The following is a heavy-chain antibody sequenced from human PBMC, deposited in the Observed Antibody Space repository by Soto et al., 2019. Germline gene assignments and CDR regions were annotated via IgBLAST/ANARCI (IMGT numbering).Heavy chain of an antibody. CDR3: ARVLGYSYVDYYFMDV. D-gene: IGHD5-18*01. Sequence: ASVKVSCKASGGTFSSYAISWVRQAPGQGLEWMGGIIPIFGTANYAQKFQGRVTITADESTSTAYMELSSLRSEDTAVYYCARVLGYSYVDYYFMDVLGQGTTVTISS. CDR1: GGTFSSYA. J-gene: IGHJ6*02. CDR2: IIPIFGTA. V-gene: IGHV1-69*13.